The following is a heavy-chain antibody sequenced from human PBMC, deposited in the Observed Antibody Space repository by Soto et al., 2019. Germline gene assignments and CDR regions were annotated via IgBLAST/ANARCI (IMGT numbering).Heavy chain of an antibody. D-gene: IGHD5-18*01. J-gene: IGHJ4*02. Sequence: GGSLRLSCAAPGFTFSNAWMSWVRQAPGKGLEWVGRIKSKTDGGTTDYAAPVKGRFTISRDDSKNTLYLQMNSLKTEDTAVYYCTTNVDTVMEHYLDYWGQGTLVTVSS. CDR2: IKSKTDGGTT. CDR3: TTNVDTVMEHYLDY. V-gene: IGHV3-15*01. CDR1: GFTFSNAW.